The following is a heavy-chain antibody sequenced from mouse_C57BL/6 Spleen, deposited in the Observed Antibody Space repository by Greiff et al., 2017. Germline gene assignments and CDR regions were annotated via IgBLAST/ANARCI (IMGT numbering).Heavy chain of an antibody. Sequence: VQLQESGAELVMPGASVKLSCKASGYTFTSYWMHWVKQRPGQGLEWIGEIDPSDSYTNYNQKFKGKSTLTVDKSSSTAYIQLSSLTSEDSAVYYCARGGFAYWGQGTLVTVSA. CDR2: IDPSDSYT. V-gene: IGHV1-69*01. CDR3: ARGGFAY. CDR1: GYTFTSYW. J-gene: IGHJ3*01.